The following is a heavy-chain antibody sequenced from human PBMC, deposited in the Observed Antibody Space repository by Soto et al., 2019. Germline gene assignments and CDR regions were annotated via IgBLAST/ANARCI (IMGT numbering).Heavy chain of an antibody. V-gene: IGHV1-69*12. CDR2: IIPIFGTA. Sequence: QVQLVQSGAEVKKPGSSVKVSCKASGGTFSSYAISWVRQAPGQGLEWMGGIIPIFGTANYAQKFQGRVTITADESTSTAYMELSSLRSEDTAVYYCARAPTYYDFWSGPSDFDYWGQGTLVTVSS. CDR3: ARAPTYYDFWSGPSDFDY. J-gene: IGHJ4*02. D-gene: IGHD3-3*01. CDR1: GGTFSSYA.